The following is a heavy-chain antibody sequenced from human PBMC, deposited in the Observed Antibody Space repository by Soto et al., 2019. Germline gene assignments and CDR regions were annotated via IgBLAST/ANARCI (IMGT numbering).Heavy chain of an antibody. V-gene: IGHV4-59*01. Sequence: SETLSLTCTVSGGSISSYYWSWIRQPPGKGLEWIGYIYYSGSTNYNPSLKSRVTISVDTSKNQFSLKLSSVTAADTAVYYCARVEATIPRSKPAYYYYYYMDVWGKGTTVTVSS. J-gene: IGHJ6*03. CDR3: ARVEATIPRSKPAYYYYYYMDV. CDR2: IYYSGST. D-gene: IGHD5-12*01. CDR1: GGSISSYY.